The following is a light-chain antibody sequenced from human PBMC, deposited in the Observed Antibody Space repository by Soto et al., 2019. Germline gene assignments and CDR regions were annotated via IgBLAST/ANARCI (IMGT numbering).Light chain of an antibody. J-gene: IGKJ2*01. CDR3: QESYSTLMYT. Sequence: DIQMTQSPSSLSASVGDRVTITCRASQSISNHLNWYQQKPGKAPKLLIYAASSLQSGVPSRFSGSGSGTDFTLAISSLQPEDFATYYCQESYSTLMYTFGQGTKLEIK. CDR1: QSISNH. CDR2: AAS. V-gene: IGKV1-39*01.